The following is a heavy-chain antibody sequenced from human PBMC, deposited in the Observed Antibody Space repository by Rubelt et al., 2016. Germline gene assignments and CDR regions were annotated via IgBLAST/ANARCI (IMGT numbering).Heavy chain of an antibody. D-gene: IGHD1-26*01. CDR3: ARRRRYSGSSYWYFDL. J-gene: IGHJ2*01. CDR1: GGSFSGYY. CDR2: INHSGST. V-gene: IGHV4-34*01. Sequence: QVQLQQWGAGLLKPSETLSLTCAVYGGSFSGYYWSWIRQPPGKGLEWIGEINHSGSTNYNPSLTSRVTISVDTSKNQFSRKLSSVTAADTAVYYCARRRRYSGSSYWYFDLWGRGTLVTVSS.